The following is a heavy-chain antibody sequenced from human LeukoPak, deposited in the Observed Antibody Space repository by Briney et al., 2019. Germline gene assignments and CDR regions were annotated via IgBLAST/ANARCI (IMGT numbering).Heavy chain of an antibody. Sequence: ALVKVFCKASGYTFTSYGISWVRQAPGQGLEWMGWISAYNGNTNYAQKLQGRVTMTTDTSTSTAYMELRSLRSDDTAVYYCARDWGMYYDILTGYHPFDYWGQGTLVTVSS. CDR1: GYTFTSYG. D-gene: IGHD3-9*01. J-gene: IGHJ4*02. V-gene: IGHV1-18*01. CDR3: ARDWGMYYDILTGYHPFDY. CDR2: ISAYNGNT.